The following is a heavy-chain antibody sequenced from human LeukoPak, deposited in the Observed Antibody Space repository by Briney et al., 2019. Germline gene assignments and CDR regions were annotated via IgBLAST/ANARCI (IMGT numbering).Heavy chain of an antibody. CDR3: SRDLRGRDDY. CDR2: INTGGSTT. V-gene: IGHV3-74*01. Sequence: GGSLRLSCAASGFTFSSYWMHWVRQAPGEGLVWVSRINTGGSTTDYADSVKGRFTISRDNAKNTLYLQMNSLRAEDTAVYYCSRDLRGRDDYWGQGTLVIVSS. J-gene: IGHJ4*02. CDR1: GFTFSSYW. D-gene: IGHD5-24*01.